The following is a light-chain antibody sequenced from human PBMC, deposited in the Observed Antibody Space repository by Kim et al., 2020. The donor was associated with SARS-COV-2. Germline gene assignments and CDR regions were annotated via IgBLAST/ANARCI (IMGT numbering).Light chain of an antibody. CDR1: QRLDGAY. V-gene: IGKV3-20*01. Sequence: PGERATLSCRASQRLDGAYIAWYQQKSGQAPRLLIYGVSSRATGIPDRFSGSGSGTDFTLTISTLEPEDFALYYCQQYGGSPLTFGGGTKVDIK. CDR2: GVS. CDR3: QQYGGSPLT. J-gene: IGKJ4*01.